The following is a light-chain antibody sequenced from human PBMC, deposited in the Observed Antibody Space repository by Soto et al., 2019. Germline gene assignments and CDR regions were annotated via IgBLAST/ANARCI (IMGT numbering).Light chain of an antibody. Sequence: QSVLTQSPSASASLGASVKLTCTLSSGHSSYAIAWHQQQPEKGPRYLMKLNSDGRHRKGDGIPDRFSGSSSGAERYLTISSLQSEDEADYYCQTWGTGIVVFGGGTKLTVL. CDR2: LNSDGRH. V-gene: IGLV4-69*01. CDR3: QTWGTGIVV. J-gene: IGLJ2*01. CDR1: SGHSSYA.